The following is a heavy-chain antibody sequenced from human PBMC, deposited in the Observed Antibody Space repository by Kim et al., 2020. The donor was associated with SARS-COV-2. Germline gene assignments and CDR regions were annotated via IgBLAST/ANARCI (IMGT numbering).Heavy chain of an antibody. V-gene: IGHV3-73*01. CDR3: TSSGGANYCSSTSCPGY. CDR1: GFTFSGSA. D-gene: IGHD2-2*01. Sequence: GGSLRLSCAASGFTFSGSAMHWVRQASGKGLEWVGRIRSKANSYATAYAASVKGRFTISRDDSKNTAYLQMNSLKTEDTAVYYCTSSGGANYCSSTSCPGYWGQGTLVTVSS. CDR2: IRSKANSYAT. J-gene: IGHJ4*02.